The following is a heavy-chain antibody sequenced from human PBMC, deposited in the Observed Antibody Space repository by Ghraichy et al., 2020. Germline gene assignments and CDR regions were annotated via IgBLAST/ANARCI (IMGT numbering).Heavy chain of an antibody. D-gene: IGHD4-23*01. CDR2: INGNGGGT. CDR1: GFTFSTYA. Sequence: LTCAASGFTFSTYAMSWVRQAPGKGLEWVSTINGNGGGTYYTDSVKGRFTISRDYSKNTLYLQMNSLRAEDTAVYYCAKYGMTTVVTRNFDYWGQGTLVTVSS. CDR3: AKYGMTTVVTRNFDY. V-gene: IGHV3-23*01. J-gene: IGHJ4*02.